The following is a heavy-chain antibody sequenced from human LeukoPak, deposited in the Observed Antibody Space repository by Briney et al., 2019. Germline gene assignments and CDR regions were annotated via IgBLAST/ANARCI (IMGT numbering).Heavy chain of an antibody. CDR2: IYPGDSDT. CDR1: GYSFTSYW. D-gene: IGHD2-2*01. CDR3: ARMLRDCSSTSCYASRFDY. J-gene: IGHJ4*02. Sequence: GESLKISCKGSGYSFTSYWIGWVRQMPGKGLEWMGIIYPGDSDTRYSPTFQGQVPISADKSISTAYLQWSSLKASDTAMYYCARMLRDCSSTSCYASRFDYWGQGTLVTVSS. V-gene: IGHV5-51*01.